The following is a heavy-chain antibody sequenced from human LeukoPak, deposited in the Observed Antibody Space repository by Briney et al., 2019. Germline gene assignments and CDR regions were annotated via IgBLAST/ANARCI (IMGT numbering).Heavy chain of an antibody. CDR3: ARVGAAGVFDH. Sequence: GGSLRLSRAASGFTLSEFSMHWVRQAPGKGLEYVSAISYNGGRTYYADSVEGRFTISRDDSKNTLYLQMGSLRAEEMGVYYCARVGAAGVFDHWGQGTLVTVSS. D-gene: IGHD6-13*01. CDR1: GFTLSEFS. V-gene: IGHV3-64*02. CDR2: ISYNGGRT. J-gene: IGHJ4*02.